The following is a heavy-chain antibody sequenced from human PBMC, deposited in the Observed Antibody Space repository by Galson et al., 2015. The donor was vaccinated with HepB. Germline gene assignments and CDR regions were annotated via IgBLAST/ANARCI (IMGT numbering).Heavy chain of an antibody. CDR1: GFTFSSYW. D-gene: IGHD3-10*01. J-gene: IGHJ4*02. CDR2: INSDGSST. CDR3: ARDLSWGSGSYYFWSGAPEGIDY. V-gene: IGHV3-74*01. Sequence: SLRLSCAASGFTFSSYWMHWVRQAPGKGLVWVSRINSDGSSTSYADSVKGRFTISRDNAKNTLYLQMNSLRAEDTAVYYCARDLSWGSGSYYFWSGAPEGIDYWGQGTLVTVSS.